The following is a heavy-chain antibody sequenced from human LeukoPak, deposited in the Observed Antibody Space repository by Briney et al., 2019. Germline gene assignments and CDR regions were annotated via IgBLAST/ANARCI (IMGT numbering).Heavy chain of an antibody. Sequence: PSETLSLTCTVSGDSISNSYWSWIRQPPGKGLEWIGYVYCTGGTNYNPSLKNRVSISVDTSKNQFSLNLSSVTAADTAMYYCARGYSYGRTPFDYWGQGTLVTVSS. D-gene: IGHD5-18*01. CDR3: ARGYSYGRTPFDY. CDR2: VYCTGGT. CDR1: GDSISNSY. J-gene: IGHJ4*02. V-gene: IGHV4-59*01.